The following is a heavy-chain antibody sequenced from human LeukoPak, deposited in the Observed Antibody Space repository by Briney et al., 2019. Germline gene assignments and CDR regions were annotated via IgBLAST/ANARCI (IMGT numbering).Heavy chain of an antibody. CDR2: IKSKTDGGTT. CDR3: TDYGDYLFDY. D-gene: IGHD4-17*01. V-gene: IGHV3-15*01. CDR1: GFTFSNAW. Sequence: AGRSLRLSCAASGFTFSNAWMSWVRQAPGKGLEWVGRIKSKTDGGTTDYAAPAKGRFTISRDDSKNTLYLQMNSLKTEDTAVYYCTDYGDYLFDYWGQGTLVTVSS. J-gene: IGHJ4*02.